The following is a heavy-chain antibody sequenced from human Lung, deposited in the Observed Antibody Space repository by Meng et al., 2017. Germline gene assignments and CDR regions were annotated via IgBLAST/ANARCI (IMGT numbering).Heavy chain of an antibody. CDR2: INTNTGNP. CDR1: GYTFTNYG. CDR3: TSGGYLDY. V-gene: IGHV7-4-1*02. Sequence: QVQLVQSGSELKKPGPSVKVSCKASGYTFTNYGMNWVRQAPGQGLEWMGWINTNTGNPTYVPGFTGRFVFSLDTSVSTAYLQINSLKAEDTAVYYCTSGGYLDYWGQGTLVTVSS. J-gene: IGHJ4*02. D-gene: IGHD3-10*01.